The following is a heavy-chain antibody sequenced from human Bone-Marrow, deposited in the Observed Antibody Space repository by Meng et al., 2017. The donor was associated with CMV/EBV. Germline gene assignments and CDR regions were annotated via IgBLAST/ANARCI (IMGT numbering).Heavy chain of an antibody. CDR2: ISGSGGST. Sequence: GGSLRLSCAASGFTFSSYAMSWVRQAPGKGLEWVSGISGSGGSTYYADSVKGRFTISRDNSKNTLYLQMNSLRAEDTAVYYCARGNTMVRGVTTYYYYGMDVWGQGTTVTVSS. CDR3: ARGNTMVRGVTTYYYYGMDV. CDR1: GFTFSSYA. V-gene: IGHV3-23*01. D-gene: IGHD3-10*01. J-gene: IGHJ6*02.